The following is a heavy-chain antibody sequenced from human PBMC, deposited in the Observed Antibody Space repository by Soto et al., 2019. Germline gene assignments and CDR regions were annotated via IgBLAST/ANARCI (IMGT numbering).Heavy chain of an antibody. CDR2: IRGSGGST. Sequence: GGSLRLSCAGTGFTFSSYDMSWVRQAPGKGLEWVSTIRGSGGSTYYADSAKGRFTISRDNSKNTLYLQMNSLRAEDTAVYYCAKAKSSGWYFSDYWGQGTLVTVSS. J-gene: IGHJ4*02. D-gene: IGHD6-19*01. CDR1: GFTFSSYD. V-gene: IGHV3-23*01. CDR3: AKAKSSGWYFSDY.